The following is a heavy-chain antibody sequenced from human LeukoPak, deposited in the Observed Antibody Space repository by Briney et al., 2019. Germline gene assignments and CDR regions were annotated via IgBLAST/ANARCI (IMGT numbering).Heavy chain of an antibody. V-gene: IGHV4-59*01. Sequence: MPSETLSLTCTVSGGSISSYYWSWIRQPPGKGLEWIGYIYYRGSTNYNPSLKSRVTISVDTSKNQFSLKLSSATATDTAMYYCARGDDYKSTLFDYWGQGTLVTVSS. CDR3: ARGDDYKSTLFDY. J-gene: IGHJ4*02. CDR1: GGSISSYY. CDR2: IYYRGST. D-gene: IGHD5-12*01.